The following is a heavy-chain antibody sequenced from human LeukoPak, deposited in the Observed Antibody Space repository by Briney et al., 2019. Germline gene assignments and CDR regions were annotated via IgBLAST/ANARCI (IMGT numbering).Heavy chain of an antibody. CDR3: ARAGSMFGVVVFDY. D-gene: IGHD3-3*01. CDR2: IYYSGST. V-gene: IGHV4-59*01. Sequence: SETLSLTCTVSGGSINSYYWSWIRQPPGKGLEWIGYIYYSGSTDYNPSLKSRVTISVDTSKNQFSLKLSSVTAADTAVYYCARAGSMFGVVVFDYWGQGTLVTVSS. CDR1: GGSINSYY. J-gene: IGHJ4*02.